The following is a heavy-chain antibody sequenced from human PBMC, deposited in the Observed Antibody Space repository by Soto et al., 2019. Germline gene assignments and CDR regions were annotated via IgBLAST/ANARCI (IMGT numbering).Heavy chain of an antibody. CDR1: GYTFNNYW. J-gene: IGHJ6*03. CDR3: ARQYCTSTSCYRSYYYYMDV. V-gene: IGHV5-51*01. D-gene: IGHD2-2*01. CDR2: IYPGNSDT. Sequence: PGESLKSSGQGSGYTFNNYWIGWVRQMPGKGLEWMGIIYPGNSDTKYRPSFQGQVTISVDKSISTAYLQWSSLKASDTAMYYCARQYCTSTSCYRSYYYYMDVWGKGTTVTAP.